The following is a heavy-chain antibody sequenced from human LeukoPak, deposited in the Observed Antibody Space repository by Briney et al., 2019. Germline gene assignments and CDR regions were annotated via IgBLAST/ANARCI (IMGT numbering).Heavy chain of an antibody. CDR2: ISYDGSNK. J-gene: IGHJ4*02. D-gene: IGHD3-10*01. CDR3: AKDRLLWFGELMDY. V-gene: IGHV3-30*18. CDR1: GFTFSSYG. Sequence: GGSLRLSCAASGFTFSSYGMHWVRQAPGKGLEWVAVISYDGSNKYYADSVKGRFTISRDNSKNTLYLQMNSLRAEDTAVYYCAKDRLLWFGELMDYWGQGTLVTVSS.